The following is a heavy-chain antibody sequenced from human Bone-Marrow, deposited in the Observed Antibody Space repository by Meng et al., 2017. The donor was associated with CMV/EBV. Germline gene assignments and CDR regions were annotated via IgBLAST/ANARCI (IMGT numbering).Heavy chain of an antibody. V-gene: IGHV3-9*01. CDR3: ARLGDD. CDR1: GFTFDDYA. CDR2: ISWNSGSI. J-gene: IGHJ4*02. Sequence: SLKISCATSGFTFDDYAMHWVRQAPGKGLEWVSGISWNSGSIGYADSVKGRFTISRDNAKNSLYLQMNSLRAEDTAVYYCARLGDDWGQGPLVTVSS. D-gene: IGHD3-10*01.